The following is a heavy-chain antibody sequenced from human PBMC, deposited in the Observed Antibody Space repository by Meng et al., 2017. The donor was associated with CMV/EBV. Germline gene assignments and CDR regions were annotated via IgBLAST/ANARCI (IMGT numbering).Heavy chain of an antibody. CDR3: ARHDLHSYSNYVPVKYNWFDP. J-gene: IGHJ5*02. D-gene: IGHD4-11*01. CDR2: INSDGSST. Sequence: GESLKISCAASGFTFSSYWMHWVRQAPGKGLVWVSRINSDGSSTSYADSVKGRFTISRDNAKNTLYLQMNSLRAEDTAVYYCARHDLHSYSNYVPVKYNWFDPWGQGTLVTVSS. CDR1: GFTFSSYW. V-gene: IGHV3-74*01.